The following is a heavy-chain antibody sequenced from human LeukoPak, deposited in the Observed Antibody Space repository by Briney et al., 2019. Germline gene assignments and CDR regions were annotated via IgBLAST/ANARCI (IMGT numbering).Heavy chain of an antibody. V-gene: IGHV3-74*01. D-gene: IGHD2-21*02. CDR3: VRVNCGGDCNSRDWYFDL. J-gene: IGHJ2*01. CDR2: IDRGGSYT. Sequence: GGSLRLSCAASEFTFSNYWMHWVRQAPGKGLVWVSHIDRGGSYTAYADSVEGRFTISRDNTKNTLYLQMNYLRAEDTAVYYCVRVNCGGDCNSRDWYFDLWGRGTLVSVSS. CDR1: EFTFSNYW.